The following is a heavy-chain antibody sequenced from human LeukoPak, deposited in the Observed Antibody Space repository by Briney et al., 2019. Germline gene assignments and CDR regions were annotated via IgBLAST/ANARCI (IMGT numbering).Heavy chain of an antibody. J-gene: IGHJ4*02. V-gene: IGHV1-18*01. CDR3: AREGGSSPADY. Sequence: GASVKVSCKASGYTFTTYGVTWVRQAPGQGLEWMGWTSTYNGNTNYAQKLQGRVTMTTDTSTSTAYMELRSLRSDDTAVYYCAREGGSSPADYWGQGTLVTVSS. CDR2: TSTYNGNT. CDR1: GYTFTTYG. D-gene: IGHD6-13*01.